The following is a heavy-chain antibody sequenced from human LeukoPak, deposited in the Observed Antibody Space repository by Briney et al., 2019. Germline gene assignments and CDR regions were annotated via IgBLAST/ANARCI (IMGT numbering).Heavy chain of an antibody. CDR1: GFTFDDYA. Sequence: PGGSLRLSCAASGFTFDDYAMHWVRQAPGKGLEWVSLISGDGGSTYHADSVKGRFTISRDNSKNSLYLQMNSLRTEDTALYYCAAVGDFDYWGQGTLVTVSS. J-gene: IGHJ4*02. CDR2: ISGDGGST. CDR3: AAVGDFDY. V-gene: IGHV3-43*02. D-gene: IGHD6-19*01.